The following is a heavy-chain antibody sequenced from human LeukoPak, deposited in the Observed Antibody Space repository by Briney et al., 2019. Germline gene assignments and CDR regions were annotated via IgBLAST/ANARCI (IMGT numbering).Heavy chain of an antibody. D-gene: IGHD1-1*01. CDR3: ARDITTGRATFFDY. V-gene: IGHV1-69*05. J-gene: IGHJ4*02. CDR2: IIPIFGTA. Sequence: SVKVSCKASGGTFSSYATSWVRQAPGQGLEWMGGIIPIFGTANYAQKFQGRVTITTDESTSTAYMELSSLRSEDTAVYYCARDITTGRATFFDYWGQGTLVTVSS. CDR1: GGTFSSYA.